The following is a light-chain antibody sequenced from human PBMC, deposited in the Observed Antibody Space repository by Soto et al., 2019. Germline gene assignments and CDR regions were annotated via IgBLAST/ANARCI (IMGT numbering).Light chain of an antibody. Sequence: QSALTQPPSASGSLGQSFTISCTGTGSDVGGYDYVSWYQQHPGKAPQLMLYGVSKRPSGVPDRFSGSKSGNTASLTVSGLQAEDEADYYCCSFAGSNIFYVFGTGTKLTVL. CDR1: GSDVGGYDY. V-gene: IGLV2-8*01. J-gene: IGLJ1*01. CDR2: GVS. CDR3: CSFAGSNIFYV.